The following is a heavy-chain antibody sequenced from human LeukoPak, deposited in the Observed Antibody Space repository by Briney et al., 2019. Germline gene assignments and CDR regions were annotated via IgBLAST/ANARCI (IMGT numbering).Heavy chain of an antibody. CDR2: ISGSGGST. CDR3: AKGSSSSDGDY. D-gene: IGHD6-6*01. Sequence: GGSLRLSCAASGFTFDDYGMSWVRQAPGKGLEWVSAISGSGGSTYDADSVKGRFTISRDNSKNTLYLQMNSLRAEDTAVYYCAKGSSSSDGDYWGQGTLVTVSS. CDR1: GFTFDDYG. V-gene: IGHV3-23*01. J-gene: IGHJ4*02.